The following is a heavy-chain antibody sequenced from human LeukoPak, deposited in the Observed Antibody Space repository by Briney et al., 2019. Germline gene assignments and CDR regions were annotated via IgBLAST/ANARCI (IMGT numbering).Heavy chain of an antibody. CDR2: ISSSGST. CDR3: ASNIAAAGNHFDY. CDR1: GDSISSGDYY. J-gene: IGHJ4*02. D-gene: IGHD6-13*01. Sequence: PSETLSLTCTVSGDSISSGDYYWSWIRQPAGKGLEWIGRISSSGSTNYNPSLKSRVTISVDTSKNQFSLKLSSVTAADTAVYYCASNIAAAGNHFDYWGQGTLVTVSS. V-gene: IGHV4-61*02.